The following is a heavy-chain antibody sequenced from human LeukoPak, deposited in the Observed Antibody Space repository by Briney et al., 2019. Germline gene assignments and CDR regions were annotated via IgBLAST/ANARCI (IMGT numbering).Heavy chain of an antibody. CDR2: IYCSGST. D-gene: IGHD3-10*01. V-gene: IGHV4-30-4*01. Sequence: SETLSLTCTVSGGSISSGDYYWSWIRQPPGKGLEWIGYIYCSGSTYYNPSLKSRVTISVDTSKNQFSLKLSSVTAADTAVYYCARKYYYGSGSYRWFDPWGQGTLVTVSS. CDR1: GGSISSGDYY. J-gene: IGHJ5*02. CDR3: ARKYYYGSGSYRWFDP.